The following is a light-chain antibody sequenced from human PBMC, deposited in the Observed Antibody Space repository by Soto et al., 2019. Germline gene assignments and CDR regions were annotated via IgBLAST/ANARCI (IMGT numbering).Light chain of an antibody. J-gene: IGKJ3*01. CDR1: ESVHRN. Sequence: EMVMTQSPATLSVSPGERVTLSCRASESVHRNLAWYPQKPGQGPSLLIYYASTRATGVPDRFTGSGSGTEFTLTISRLQSEDFGVYHCQHYSNWPPPFGPGTKVEIK. CDR3: QHYSNWPPP. CDR2: YAS. V-gene: IGKV3-15*01.